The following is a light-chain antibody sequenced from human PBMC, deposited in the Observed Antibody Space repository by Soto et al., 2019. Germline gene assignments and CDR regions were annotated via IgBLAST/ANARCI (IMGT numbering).Light chain of an antibody. CDR3: QVWDTPTPVI. CDR2: DDG. V-gene: IGLV3-21*02. Sequence: SYELTQPPSVSVAPGQTARITCGGNNIEIKSVHWYQQKPGQAPVLVVYDDGDRTTGIPERFSGSKSGNTATLTTSRVEAGDEADYYCQVWDTPTPVIVGGGTKLTVL. J-gene: IGLJ2*01. CDR1: NIEIKS.